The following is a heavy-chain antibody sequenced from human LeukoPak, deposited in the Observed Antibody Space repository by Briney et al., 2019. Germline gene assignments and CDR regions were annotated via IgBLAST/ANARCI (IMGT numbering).Heavy chain of an antibody. V-gene: IGHV3-23*01. CDR3: AKKGYSYGFDY. D-gene: IGHD5-18*01. CDR2: ISGSGGST. Sequence: HPGGSLRLSCAAPGFTFSSYGMSWVRQAPGKGLEWVSAISGSGGSTYYADSVKGRFTISRDNSKNTLYLQMNSLRAEDTAVYYCAKKGYSYGFDYWGQGTLVTVSS. J-gene: IGHJ4*02. CDR1: GFTFSSYG.